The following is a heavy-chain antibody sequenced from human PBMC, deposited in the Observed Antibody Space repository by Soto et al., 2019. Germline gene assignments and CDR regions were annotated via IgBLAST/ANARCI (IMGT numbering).Heavy chain of an antibody. D-gene: IGHD2-2*01. J-gene: IGHJ6*02. CDR2: INAGNGNT. Sequence: ASVKVSCKASGYTFTSYAMHWVRQAPGQRLEWMGWINAGNGNTKYSQKFQGRVTINRDTSASTAYMELSSLRSEDTVVYYCARVCSSTSCYGYYYYYGMDVWGQGTTVTVSS. CDR3: ARVCSSTSCYGYYYYYGMDV. V-gene: IGHV1-3*01. CDR1: GYTFTSYA.